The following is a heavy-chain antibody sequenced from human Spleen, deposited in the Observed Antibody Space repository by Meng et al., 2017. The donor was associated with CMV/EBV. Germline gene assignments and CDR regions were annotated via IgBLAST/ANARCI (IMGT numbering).Heavy chain of an antibody. Sequence: SETLSLTCTVSGGSISSYYWSWIRQPPGKGLEWIGYIYYSGSTNYNPSLKSRVTISVDTSKNQFSLKLSSVTAADTAVYYCARDVAPGYCSSTSCPNWFDPWGQGTLVTVSS. CDR1: GGSISSYY. V-gene: IGHV4-59*01. CDR3: ARDVAPGYCSSTSCPNWFDP. CDR2: IYYSGST. D-gene: IGHD2-2*01. J-gene: IGHJ5*02.